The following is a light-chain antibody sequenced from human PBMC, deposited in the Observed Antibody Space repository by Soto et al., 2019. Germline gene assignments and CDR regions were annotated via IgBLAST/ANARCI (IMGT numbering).Light chain of an antibody. CDR3: QQYETYSGT. Sequence: DIQMTQSPSTLSASVGDTVTITCRASQSVAGWLAWYQQKPGKAPTXLIYDASALPRGVPSRFSGSGSGTELTITISSLQPDDCETYDCQQYETYSGTFGQGTKVDIK. CDR2: DAS. V-gene: IGKV1-5*01. J-gene: IGKJ1*01. CDR1: QSVAGW.